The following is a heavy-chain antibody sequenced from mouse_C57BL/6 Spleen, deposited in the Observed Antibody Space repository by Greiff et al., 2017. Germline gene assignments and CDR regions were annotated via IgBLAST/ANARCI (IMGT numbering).Heavy chain of an antibody. CDR3: SRESDTSWDY. CDR1: GYTFTSYW. J-gene: IGHJ4*01. Sequence: QVQLQQPGAELVKPGASVKMSCTASGYTFTSYWIPWVKQRPGQGLEWIGDIYPGSGSTNYNEKFKSKATLTVDTSSSTAYMQLSSLTSEDSAVYDCSRESDTSWDYWGQGTSVTVSS. V-gene: IGHV1-55*01. CDR2: IYPGSGST.